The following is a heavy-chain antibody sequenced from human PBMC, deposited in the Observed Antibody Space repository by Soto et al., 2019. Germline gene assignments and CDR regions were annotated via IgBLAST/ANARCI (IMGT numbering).Heavy chain of an antibody. CDR1: GYTFTSYA. CDR3: ARGVLLGEGKRDGGYRTALFDY. J-gene: IGHJ4*02. V-gene: IGHV1-3*01. D-gene: IGHD5-12*01. CDR2: INAGNGNT. Sequence: ASVKVSCKASGYTFTSYAMHWVRQAPGQRLEWMGWINAGNGNTKYSQKFQGRVTITRDTSASTAYMELSSLRSEDTAVYYCARGVLLGEGKRDGGYRTALFDYWGQGTLVTVSS.